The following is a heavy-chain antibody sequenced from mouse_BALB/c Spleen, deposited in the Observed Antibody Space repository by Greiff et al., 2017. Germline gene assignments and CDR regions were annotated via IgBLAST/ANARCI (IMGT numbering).Heavy chain of an antibody. Sequence: VQLVESGPGLVQPSQSLSITCTVSGFSLTSYGVHWVRQSPGKGLEWLGVIWSGGSTDYNAAFISRLSISKDNSKSQVFFKMNSLQADDTAIYYCASKPGYGSSYNYAMDYWGQGTSVTVSS. D-gene: IGHD1-1*01. CDR1: GFSLTSYG. CDR3: ASKPGYGSSYNYAMDY. V-gene: IGHV2-4-1*01. CDR2: IWSGGST. J-gene: IGHJ4*01.